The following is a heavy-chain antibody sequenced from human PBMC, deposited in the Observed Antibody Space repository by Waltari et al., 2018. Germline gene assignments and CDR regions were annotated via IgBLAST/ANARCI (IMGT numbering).Heavy chain of an antibody. CDR2: LSSSSSYI. CDR3: ARDLPRIAAAGFYYYYYGMDV. CDR1: GFTFSSYS. V-gene: IGHV3-21*01. J-gene: IGHJ6*02. D-gene: IGHD6-13*01. Sequence: EVQLVESGGGLVKPGGSLRLSCAASGFTFSSYSMNWVLQAPGKWLAWVSSLSSSSSYIYYADSVKGRFTISRDNAKNSLYLQMNSLRAEDTAVYYCARDLPRIAAAGFYYYYYGMDVWGQGTTVTVSS.